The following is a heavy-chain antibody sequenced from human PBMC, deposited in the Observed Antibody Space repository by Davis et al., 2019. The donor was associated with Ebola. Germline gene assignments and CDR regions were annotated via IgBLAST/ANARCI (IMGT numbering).Heavy chain of an antibody. CDR3: ARRSGGNTRTFDY. D-gene: IGHD4-23*01. J-gene: IGHJ4*02. CDR1: GFTVSSNY. V-gene: IGHV3-66*01. Sequence: PGGSLRLSCAASGFTVSSNYMSWVRQAPGKGLEWVSLIYGADNAYYADSVKDRFTISTDNSKNTLYLQMNSLRAEDTAVYYCARRSGGNTRTFDYWGQGTLVTVSS. CDR2: IYGADNA.